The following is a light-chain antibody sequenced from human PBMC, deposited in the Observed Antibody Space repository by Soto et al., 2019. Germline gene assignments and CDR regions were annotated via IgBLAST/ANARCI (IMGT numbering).Light chain of an antibody. J-gene: IGLJ3*02. CDR3: QSYDSSNPV. CDR2: EDN. Sequence: NFMLTQPHSVSESPGETVTIYCTRSSGSIASNYVQWYQQRPGSAPTTVIYEDNQRPSGVPDRFSGSIDSSSNSASLTISGLKTEDEADYYCQSYDSSNPVFGGGTKLTVL. V-gene: IGLV6-57*03. CDR1: SGSIASNY.